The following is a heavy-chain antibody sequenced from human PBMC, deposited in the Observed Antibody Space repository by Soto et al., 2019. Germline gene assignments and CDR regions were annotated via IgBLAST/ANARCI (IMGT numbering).Heavy chain of an antibody. CDR2: ISARGGSS. V-gene: IGHV3-23*01. Sequence: EVQLLESGGGLVLPGVSLRLACAASGFSCNSYAMVWVRQAPGKGLEWVSVISARGGSSYFADSVQGRFTISRDNSKNVPSLEMNNMRAEDRATYFCAKRSMYYCASVDHWGQAMLVLVSS. J-gene: IGHJ4*02. D-gene: IGHD3-10*01. CDR1: GFSCNSYA. CDR3: AKRSMYYCASVDH.